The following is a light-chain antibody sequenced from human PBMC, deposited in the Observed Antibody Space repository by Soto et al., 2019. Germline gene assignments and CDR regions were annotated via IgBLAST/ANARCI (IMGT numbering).Light chain of an antibody. CDR2: QDS. J-gene: IGLJ1*01. Sequence: SYELTQPPSVSVSPGQTASITCSGDKLGDKYACWYQQKPGQSPVLVIYQDSKRPSGIPERFSGSNSGNTATLTISGTQAMDEADYYCQAWDSSTDKYVFGTGTKLTVL. CDR3: QAWDSSTDKYV. CDR1: KLGDKY. V-gene: IGLV3-1*01.